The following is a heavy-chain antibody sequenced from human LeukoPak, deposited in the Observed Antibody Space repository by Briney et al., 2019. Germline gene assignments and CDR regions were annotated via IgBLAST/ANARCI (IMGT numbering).Heavy chain of an antibody. V-gene: IGHV3-48*01. Sequence: PGGSLRLSCAASGFSFGSYSMNWVRQTPERGLEWLSFISTTGTFIKYADSVRGRFNVSRDNAKNSLYLQMNSLRGEDTAVYYCARVNPNRNALELWGQGTMVTISS. CDR1: GFSFGSYS. J-gene: IGHJ3*01. D-gene: IGHD1-14*01. CDR2: ISTTGTFI. CDR3: ARVNPNRNALEL.